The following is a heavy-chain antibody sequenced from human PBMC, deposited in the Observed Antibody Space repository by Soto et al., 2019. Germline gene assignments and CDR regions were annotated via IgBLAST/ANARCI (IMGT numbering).Heavy chain of an antibody. V-gene: IGHV4-31*03. Sequence: QVQLQESGPGLVKPSQTLSLTCTVSGGSISSGGYYWSWIRQHPGKGLEWIGYIYYSGSTYYNPSLTSRVTISVDTSKNQFSLKLSSVTAADTAVYYCARRSDFCSAPYQAFDIWGQGTMVTVSS. D-gene: IGHD3-3*01. CDR2: IYYSGST. J-gene: IGHJ3*02. CDR3: ARRSDFCSAPYQAFDI. CDR1: GGSISSGGYY.